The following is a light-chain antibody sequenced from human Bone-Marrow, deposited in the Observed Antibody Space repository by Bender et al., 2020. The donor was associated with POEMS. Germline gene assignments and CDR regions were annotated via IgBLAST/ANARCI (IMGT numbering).Light chain of an antibody. CDR2: SSH. Sequence: QSVLTQPPSASGTPEQRVTISCSGGSSNIGAHAVNWYQHLPGTAPKLLIYSSHRRPSEVPDRFSGSRSGTSASLAISGLQSEDEADYYCAVWDDSLNGWVFGGGTKLTV. V-gene: IGLV1-44*01. CDR1: SSNIGAHA. J-gene: IGLJ3*02. CDR3: AVWDDSLNGWV.